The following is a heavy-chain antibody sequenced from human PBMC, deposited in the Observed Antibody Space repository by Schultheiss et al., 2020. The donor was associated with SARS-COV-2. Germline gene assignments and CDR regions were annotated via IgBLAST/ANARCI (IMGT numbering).Heavy chain of an antibody. V-gene: IGHV3-15*01. Sequence: GESLKISCAASGFTFSNSDMNWVRQAPGKGLEWVGRIKSKTDGGTTDYAAPVKGRFTISRDDSKNTLYLQMNSLKTEDTAVYYCTTERDCSGGSCSDYWGQGTLVTVSS. CDR2: IKSKTDGGTT. CDR3: TTERDCSGGSCSDY. D-gene: IGHD2-15*01. J-gene: IGHJ4*02. CDR1: GFTFSNSD.